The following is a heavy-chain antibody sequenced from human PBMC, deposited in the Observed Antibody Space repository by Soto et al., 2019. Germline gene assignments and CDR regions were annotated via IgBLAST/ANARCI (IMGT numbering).Heavy chain of an antibody. CDR1: GFTFSSYA. CDR3: AKAPDIVVVPAAPAGTYYYMDV. V-gene: IGHV3-23*01. J-gene: IGHJ6*03. D-gene: IGHD2-2*01. Sequence: GGSLRLSCAASGFTFSSYAMSWVRQAPGKGLEWVSAISGSGGSTYYADFVKGRFTISRDNSKNTLYLQMNSLRAEDTAVYYCAKAPDIVVVPAAPAGTYYYMDVWGKGTTVTVSS. CDR2: ISGSGGST.